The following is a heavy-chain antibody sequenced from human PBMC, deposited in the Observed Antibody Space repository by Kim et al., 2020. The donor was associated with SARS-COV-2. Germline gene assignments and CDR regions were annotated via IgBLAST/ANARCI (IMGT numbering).Heavy chain of an antibody. CDR2: ISWNSCTI. J-gene: IGHJ6*02. CDR3: ANHRFRYCHGGSCYVRYGMDV. V-gene: IGHV3-9*01. Sequence: GGSLRLSCAASGFTFGDYVLHWVRQAPGKGLEWVSGISWNSCTIAYADSVTGRFTISRDNAKNSVYQQMYSQRAEDTAFYYCANHRFRYCHGGSCYVRYGMDVWGHGTTVTVPS. CDR1: GFTFGDYV. D-gene: IGHD2-15*01.